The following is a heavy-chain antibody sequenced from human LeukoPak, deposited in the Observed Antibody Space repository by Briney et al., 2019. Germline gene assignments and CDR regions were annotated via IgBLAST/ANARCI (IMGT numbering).Heavy chain of an antibody. J-gene: IGHJ4*02. Sequence: GGSLRLSCAASGFTFSDVWMSWVRQAPGKGLEWVGRIKIKAHGTTTDYAAPVAGRFTISRDDSRSTLYLEMNSLKTEDTAIYYCTTDQQQSLFDYWGQGTLVTVSS. V-gene: IGHV3-15*01. CDR2: IKIKAHGTTT. CDR1: GFTFSDVW. D-gene: IGHD1/OR15-1a*01. CDR3: TTDQQQSLFDY.